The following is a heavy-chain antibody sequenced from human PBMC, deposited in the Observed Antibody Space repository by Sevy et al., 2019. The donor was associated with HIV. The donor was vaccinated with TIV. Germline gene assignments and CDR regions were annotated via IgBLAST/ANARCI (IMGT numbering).Heavy chain of an antibody. CDR1: GFTFSMYW. J-gene: IGHJ4*02. CDR2: IKQDGSET. Sequence: GGCLRLSCAASGFTFSMYWMSWVRQAPGKGLEWVAKIKQDGSETYYVDSVKGRFTISRDNAKNSLYLQMKSLRADDTAVYYCARAYYKFSGGDCYLDYWGQGTLVTVSS. CDR3: ARAYYKFSGGDCYLDY. D-gene: IGHD2-21*02. V-gene: IGHV3-7*01.